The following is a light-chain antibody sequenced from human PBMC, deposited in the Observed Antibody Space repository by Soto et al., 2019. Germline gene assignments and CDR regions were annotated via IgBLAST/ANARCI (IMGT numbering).Light chain of an antibody. CDR1: QGISSY. J-gene: IGKJ5*01. V-gene: IGKV1-9*01. CDR2: AAS. Sequence: DIQLTQSPSFLSASVGDRVTITCRASQGISSYLAWYQQKPGKAPKLLIYAASTLQSGVPSRFSGSGSGTELTLTISSLQPEDFATYYCQQLNSYPWITFGQGTRLEIK. CDR3: QQLNSYPWIT.